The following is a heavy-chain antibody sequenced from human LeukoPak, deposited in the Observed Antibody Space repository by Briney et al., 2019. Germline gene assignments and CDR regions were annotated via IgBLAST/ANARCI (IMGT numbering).Heavy chain of an antibody. CDR2: INTDGTVT. V-gene: IGHV3-74*01. CDR3: ATKQWLAPPPDS. D-gene: IGHD6-19*01. Sequence: PGGSLRLSCSASGVTDSKYWILWVRQAPGKGLESVSRINTDGTVTTYADSVKGRFTVSRDNADNTMFLQMNSLRDADAAVYYCATKQWLAPPPDSWGQGTPVTVSS. CDR1: GVTDSKYW. J-gene: IGHJ4*02.